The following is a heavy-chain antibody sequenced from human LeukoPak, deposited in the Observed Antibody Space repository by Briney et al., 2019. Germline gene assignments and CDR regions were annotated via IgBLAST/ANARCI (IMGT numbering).Heavy chain of an antibody. CDR3: ARDLERDGYNPALGY. D-gene: IGHD5-24*01. V-gene: IGHV3-33*08. J-gene: IGHJ4*02. Sequence: GGSLRLSCSASGFTFSSYGMHWVRQAPGKGLEWVAVIWYDGSNKYYADSVKGRFTISRDNSKNTLYLQMNSLRAEDTAVYYCARDLERDGYNPALGYWGQGTLVTVSS. CDR2: IWYDGSNK. CDR1: GFTFSSYG.